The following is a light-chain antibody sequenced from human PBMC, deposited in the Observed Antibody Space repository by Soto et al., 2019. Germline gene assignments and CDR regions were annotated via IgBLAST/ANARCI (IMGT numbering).Light chain of an antibody. CDR1: STDFVSYNR. CDR2: EAS. V-gene: IGLV2-18*01. Sequence: QSALTQPPSVSGPPGQSVTISCTGTSTDFVSYNRVSWYQQPPGTAPKLIIYEASNRPSGVPDRFSGSKSGNTASLTISGLQAADEADYSCSLYTSENTYVFGTGTKLTVL. CDR3: SLYTSENTYV. J-gene: IGLJ1*01.